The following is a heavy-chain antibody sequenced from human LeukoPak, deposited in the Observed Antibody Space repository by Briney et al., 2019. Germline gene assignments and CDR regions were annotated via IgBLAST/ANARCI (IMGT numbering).Heavy chain of an antibody. Sequence: ASVKVSCKASGYTFTGYYMNWVRQAPGQGLEWMGWINPNSGDTNSAQKFQGRVTMTRDTSISTAYMELSRLTSDDTAVYYCARENYMVRGVMTYYYYMDVWGKGTTVTISS. CDR1: GYTFTGYY. CDR3: ARENYMVRGVMTYYYYMDV. J-gene: IGHJ6*03. V-gene: IGHV1-2*02. CDR2: INPNSGDT. D-gene: IGHD3-10*01.